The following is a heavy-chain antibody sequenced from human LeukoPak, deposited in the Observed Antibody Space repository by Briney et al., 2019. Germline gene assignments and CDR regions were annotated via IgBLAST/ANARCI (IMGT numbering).Heavy chain of an antibody. CDR1: GYTFTGYY. J-gene: IGHJ4*02. CDR2: INPNSGGT. Sequence: ASVKVSCKASGYTFTGYYMHWVRQAPGQGLEWMGWINPNSGGTNYAQKFQGRVTMTRDTSISTAYMELSRLRSDDTTVYYCARDLGGATTTSDYWGQGTLVTVPS. CDR3: ARDLGGATTTSDY. V-gene: IGHV1-2*02. D-gene: IGHD1-26*01.